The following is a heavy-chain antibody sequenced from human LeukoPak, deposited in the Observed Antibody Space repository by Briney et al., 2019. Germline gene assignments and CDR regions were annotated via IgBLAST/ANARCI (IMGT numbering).Heavy chain of an antibody. CDR3: ARDGSWIQLWVGAFDI. V-gene: IGHV3-48*01. CDR1: GFTFSSYS. J-gene: IGHJ3*02. Sequence: GGSLRLSCAASGFTFSSYSMNWVRQAPGKGLEWVSYISSSSSTIYYADSVKGRFTIPRDNAKNSLYLQMNSLRAEDTAVYYCARDGSWIQLWVGAFDIWGQGTMVTVSS. D-gene: IGHD5-18*01. CDR2: ISSSSSTI.